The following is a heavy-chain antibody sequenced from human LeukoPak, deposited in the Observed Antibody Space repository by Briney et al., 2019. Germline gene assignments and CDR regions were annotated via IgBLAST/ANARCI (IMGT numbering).Heavy chain of an antibody. D-gene: IGHD2-21*02. CDR1: GFIYYNYA. Sequence: GGSLILSCAASGFIYYNYALSWVRQAPGKGLEWVSSISGRGGSTYYTDSVTGRFTISRDNSKSTLYLQMNSLRAEHTAIYYCAKALGGDEPPPNDAFDLWGQGTVVTVSS. CDR3: AKALGGDEPPPNDAFDL. J-gene: IGHJ3*01. CDR2: ISGRGGST. V-gene: IGHV3-23*01.